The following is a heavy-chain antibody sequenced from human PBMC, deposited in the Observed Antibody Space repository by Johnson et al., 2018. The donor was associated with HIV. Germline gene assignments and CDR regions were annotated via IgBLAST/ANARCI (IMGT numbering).Heavy chain of an antibody. CDR2: ISYDGSNK. Sequence: QMQLVESGGGVVQPGRSLRLSCAASGFTFSSYAMHWVCQAPGKGLEWVAVISYDGSNKYYADSVKGRFTISRDNSKNTLYLQMNSLRAEDTAVYYCARVVSDYNFWSGGRAFDIWGQGTMVTVSS. D-gene: IGHD3-3*01. CDR1: GFTFSSYA. V-gene: IGHV3-30-3*01. J-gene: IGHJ3*02. CDR3: ARVVSDYNFWSGGRAFDI.